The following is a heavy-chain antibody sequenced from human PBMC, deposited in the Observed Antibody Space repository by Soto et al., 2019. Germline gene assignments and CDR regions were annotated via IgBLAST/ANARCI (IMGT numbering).Heavy chain of an antibody. CDR3: ARTRRITMIVVVIDDAFDI. D-gene: IGHD3-22*01. CDR2: ISPIVGTA. Sequence: AVKVSCKAAGCTFSSYAIRWVRQAPGQGLEWMGGISPIVGTANYAQRFQGRFTITADEATSAAYLELSSLRSQDTAVHYRARTRRITMIVVVIDDAFDIWRQGTMATVPS. CDR1: GCTFSSYA. J-gene: IGHJ3*02. V-gene: IGHV1-69*13.